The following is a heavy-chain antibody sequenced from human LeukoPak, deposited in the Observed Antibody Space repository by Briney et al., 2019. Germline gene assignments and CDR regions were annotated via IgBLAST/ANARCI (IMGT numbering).Heavy chain of an antibody. V-gene: IGHV3-23*01. J-gene: IGHJ4*02. CDR1: GFTFSSYA. D-gene: IGHD1-1*01. Sequence: GGSLRLSCAASGFTFSSYAMSWVRQAPGKGLEWVSAISGSGGSTYYADSVKGRFSISRDNTKNTLYLQMNSLRAEDTAMYYCATSRTFDYWGQGTLVTVSS. CDR2: ISGSGGST. CDR3: ATSRTFDY.